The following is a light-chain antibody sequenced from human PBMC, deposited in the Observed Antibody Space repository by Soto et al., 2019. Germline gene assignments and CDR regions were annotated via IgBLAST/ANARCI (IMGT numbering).Light chain of an antibody. CDR1: QSVSSN. CDR3: QQYNTWPPFT. V-gene: IGKV3-15*01. CDR2: GAA. J-gene: IGKJ4*01. Sequence: EIVMTQSPATLSLSPGERATLSCRASQSVSSNLACYQQKHRQPPRRLIYGAATSATATPARFSGSGSGTESTLTISSLPAEDFADYYCQQYNTWPPFTFGGGTKVEIK.